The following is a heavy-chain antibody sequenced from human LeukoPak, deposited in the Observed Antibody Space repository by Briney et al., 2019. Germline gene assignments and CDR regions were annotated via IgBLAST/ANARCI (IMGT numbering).Heavy chain of an antibody. V-gene: IGHV1-18*01. Sequence: ASVKVSCKSSGYTFTSYGICWVRQAPGQRLEWMGWISAYNGNTNYAQKLQGRVTMTTDTSTSTAYMELRSLRSDDTAVYYCARDLRFGSSSPPGPFDYWGQGTLVTVSS. CDR3: ARDLRFGSSSPPGPFDY. CDR2: ISAYNGNT. CDR1: GYTFTSYG. J-gene: IGHJ4*02. D-gene: IGHD6-6*01.